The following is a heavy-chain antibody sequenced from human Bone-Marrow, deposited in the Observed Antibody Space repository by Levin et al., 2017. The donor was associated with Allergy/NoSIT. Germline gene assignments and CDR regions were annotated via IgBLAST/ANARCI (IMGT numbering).Heavy chain of an antibody. CDR1: GFTFRNYA. D-gene: IGHD3-9*01. V-gene: IGHV3-33*01. CDR3: ARDWALTGFDEPTILKDH. CDR2: IWSDGNNQ. Sequence: LSLTCEASGFTFRNYAMHWVRQAPGKGLEWVAVIWSDGNNQYYAGPVKGRFIISRDNSKNTLYFQMNSLRAEAAGSYYCARDWALTGFDEPTILKDHWGQGTLVTVSS. J-gene: IGHJ4*02.